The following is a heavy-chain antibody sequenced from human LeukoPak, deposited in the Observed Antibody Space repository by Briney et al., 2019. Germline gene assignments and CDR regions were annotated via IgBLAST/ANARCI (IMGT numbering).Heavy chain of an antibody. D-gene: IGHD2-15*01. CDR3: AREGCSGGSCYSGNWFDP. CDR1: EFTFSTYG. J-gene: IGHJ5*02. Sequence: PGGSLRLSCAASEFTFSTYGMHWVRQAPGKGLEWVAVISYDGSYKFYADSVKGRFTISRDNSKSTLYLQMNSLRAEDTAVYYCAREGCSGGSCYSGNWFDPWGQGTLVTVSS. V-gene: IGHV3-30*03. CDR2: ISYDGSYK.